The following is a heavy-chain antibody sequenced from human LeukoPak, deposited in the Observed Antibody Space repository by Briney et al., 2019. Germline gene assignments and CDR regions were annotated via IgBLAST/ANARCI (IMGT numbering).Heavy chain of an antibody. CDR2: IYPGDSDT. CDR1: GYSFTSYW. D-gene: IGHD3-10*01. Sequence: GESLMISCKGSGYSFTSYWIGWVRQMPGKGLEWMGIIYPGDSDTRYSPSFQGQVTISADKSISTAYLQWSSLKASDTAMYYCARAGYYYGSGSYHYYMDVWGKGTTVTISS. J-gene: IGHJ6*03. CDR3: ARAGYYYGSGSYHYYMDV. V-gene: IGHV5-51*01.